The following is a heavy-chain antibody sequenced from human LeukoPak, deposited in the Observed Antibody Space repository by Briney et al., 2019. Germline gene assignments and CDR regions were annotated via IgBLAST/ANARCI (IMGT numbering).Heavy chain of an antibody. Sequence: ASVKVSCKASGYTFTGYYMHWVRQAPGQGLEWMGWINPNSGGTNYAQKFQGWVTMTRDTSISTTYMELSRLRSDDTAVYYCAREDGDYVSLYYFDYWGQGTLVTVSS. CDR3: AREDGDYVSLYYFDY. V-gene: IGHV1-2*04. D-gene: IGHD4-17*01. J-gene: IGHJ4*02. CDR1: GYTFTGYY. CDR2: INPNSGGT.